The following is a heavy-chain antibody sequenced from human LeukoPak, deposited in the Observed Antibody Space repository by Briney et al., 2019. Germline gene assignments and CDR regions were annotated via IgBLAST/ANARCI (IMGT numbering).Heavy chain of an antibody. Sequence: PSGTLSLTCTVSGGSISSSSYYWGWIRQPPGKGLEWIGSIYYSGSPYYNPSLKSRVTISVDTSKNQFSLKLSSVTAADTAVYYCARQAGYPSGWFFDYWGQGTLVTVSS. D-gene: IGHD6-19*01. CDR1: GGSISSSSYY. CDR2: IYYSGSP. V-gene: IGHV4-39*01. CDR3: ARQAGYPSGWFFDY. J-gene: IGHJ4*02.